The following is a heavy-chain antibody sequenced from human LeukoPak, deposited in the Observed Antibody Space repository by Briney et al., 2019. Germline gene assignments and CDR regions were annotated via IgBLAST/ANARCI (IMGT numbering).Heavy chain of an antibody. D-gene: IGHD3-16*02. Sequence: SVKVSCKASGGTFSSYAISWVRQAPGQGLEWMGGIIPIFGTANYAQKFQGRVTITADKSTSTAYMELSSLRSEDTAVYYCAGGITFGGVIATYTDYWGQGTLVTVSS. CDR1: GGTFSSYA. CDR2: IIPIFGTA. J-gene: IGHJ4*02. CDR3: AGGITFGGVIATYTDY. V-gene: IGHV1-69*06.